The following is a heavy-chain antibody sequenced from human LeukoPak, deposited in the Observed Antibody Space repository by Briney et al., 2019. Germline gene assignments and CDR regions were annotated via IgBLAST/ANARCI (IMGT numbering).Heavy chain of an antibody. V-gene: IGHV1-69*01. J-gene: IGHJ6*03. CDR3: ARVWQYYYYYMDV. D-gene: IGHD3-10*01. CDR2: IIPIFGTA. CDR1: GGTFSSYA. Sequence: AASVKVSCKASGGTFSSYAISWVRQAPGQGLEWMGGIIPIFGTANYAQKFQGRVTITADESTSTAYMELSSLRSEDTAVYYCARVWQYYYYYMDVWGKGTTVTVSS.